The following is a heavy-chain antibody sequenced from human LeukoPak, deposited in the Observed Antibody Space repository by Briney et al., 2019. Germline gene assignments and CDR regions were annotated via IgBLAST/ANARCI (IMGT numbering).Heavy chain of an antibody. CDR2: MNPNSGNT. D-gene: IGHD3-3*01. CDR1: GYTFTSYD. J-gene: IGHJ6*03. V-gene: IGHV1-8*01. CDR3: ARGAPDFWNVYYMDV. Sequence: ASVKVSYKASGYTFTSYDINWVRQATGQGLEWMGWMNPNSGNTGYAQKFQGRVTITRNTSISTAYMELSSLRSEDTAVYYCARGAPDFWNVYYMDVWGKGTTVSVSS.